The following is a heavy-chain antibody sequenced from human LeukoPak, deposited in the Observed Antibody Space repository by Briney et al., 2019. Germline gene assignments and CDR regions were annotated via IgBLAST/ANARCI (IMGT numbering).Heavy chain of an antibody. CDR1: GFTFSSYG. CDR2: ISASGSST. D-gene: IGHD3-10*02. Sequence: GGSLRLSCAASGFTFSSYGMSWVRQAPGKGLEWVSAISASGSSTYYADSVKGRFTISRDNAKNSLYLQMNSLRAEDTAVYYCAELGITMIGGVWGKGTTVTISS. CDR3: AELGITMIGGV. V-gene: IGHV3-23*01. J-gene: IGHJ6*04.